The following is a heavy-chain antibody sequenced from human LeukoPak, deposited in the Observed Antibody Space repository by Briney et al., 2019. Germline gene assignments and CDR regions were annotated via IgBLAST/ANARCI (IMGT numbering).Heavy chain of an antibody. CDR3: ARGLLGRLDY. Sequence: SETLSLTCTVSGGSISSSSYYWGWIRQPPGKGLEWIGSIYYSGSTYYNPSLKCRVTISVDTSKNQFSLKLSSVTAADTAVYYCARGLLGRLDYWGQGTLVTVSS. CDR1: GGSISSSSYY. D-gene: IGHD3-10*01. J-gene: IGHJ4*02. CDR2: IYYSGST. V-gene: IGHV4-39*01.